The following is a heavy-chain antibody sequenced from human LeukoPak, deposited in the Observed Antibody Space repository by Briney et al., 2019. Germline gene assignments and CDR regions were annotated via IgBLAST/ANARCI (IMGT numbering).Heavy chain of an antibody. Sequence: PGGSLRLSCAASGFTFSSYWMHWVRQAPGKGLVWVSRIYSDGSSTNYADSVKGRFTISRDNAKNTLYLQMNSLRAEDTAVYYCARDRSSLGLWFGELRNWGQGTQVTVSS. D-gene: IGHD3-10*01. CDR1: GFTFSSYW. J-gene: IGHJ4*02. CDR3: ARDRSSLGLWFGELRN. CDR2: IYSDGSST. V-gene: IGHV3-74*01.